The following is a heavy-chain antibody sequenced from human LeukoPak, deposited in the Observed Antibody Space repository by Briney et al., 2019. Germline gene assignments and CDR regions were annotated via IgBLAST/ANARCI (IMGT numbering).Heavy chain of an antibody. Sequence: GGSLRLSCAASGFTFSAYSLNWVRQAPGKGLEWISSISFSGTYIYYADSVQGRITISRDNSKNTLYLQMGSLRAEDMAVYYCAMNSRGRFDYWGQGTLVTVSS. CDR2: ISFSGTYI. CDR1: GFTFSAYS. J-gene: IGHJ4*02. D-gene: IGHD6-19*01. V-gene: IGHV3-21*01. CDR3: AMNSRGRFDY.